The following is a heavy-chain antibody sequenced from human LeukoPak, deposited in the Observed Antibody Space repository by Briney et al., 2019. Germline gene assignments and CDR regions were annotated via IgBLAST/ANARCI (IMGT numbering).Heavy chain of an antibody. J-gene: IGHJ4*02. Sequence: GESLKTSCESSGYSFTNYWIGWVRQMLGKGLEWMGIIYPDDSESKYSPSFQGQVTISADKSISTAYLQWSSLKASDTAMYYCARSRDSSGYYYLIWGQGTLVTVSS. D-gene: IGHD3-22*01. CDR1: GYSFTNYW. V-gene: IGHV5-51*01. CDR2: IYPDDSES. CDR3: ARSRDSSGYYYLI.